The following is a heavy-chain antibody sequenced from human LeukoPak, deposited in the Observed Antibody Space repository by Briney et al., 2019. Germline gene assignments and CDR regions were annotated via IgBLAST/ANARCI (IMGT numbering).Heavy chain of an antibody. Sequence: SGGSLRLSCAASGFTFSNYDIHWVRQVPGKGLECVALISYDGSNEYYADSVKGRFTISRDNAKNSLYLQMNSLRAEDTALYYCAKDISGWGAAGTNWYFDLWGRGTLVTASS. CDR2: ISYDGSNE. D-gene: IGHD6-13*01. V-gene: IGHV3-30-3*01. CDR3: AKDISGWGAAGTNWYFDL. CDR1: GFTFSNYD. J-gene: IGHJ2*01.